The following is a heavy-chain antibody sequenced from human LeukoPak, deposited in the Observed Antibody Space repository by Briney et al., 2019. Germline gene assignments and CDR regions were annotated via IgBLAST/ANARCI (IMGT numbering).Heavy chain of an antibody. CDR1: GFTFSTSW. CDR2: INTDGNTR. CDR3: VRDMGYYDKV. Sequence: GGSLRLSCAAYGFTFSTSWRHWVRQAPGKGLVWVSRINTDGNTRDYADSVKGRFTISRDNAKNTLYLQMNSLRAEDTAIYYCVRDMGYYDKVWGQGTLVTVSS. V-gene: IGHV3-74*01. D-gene: IGHD3-22*01. J-gene: IGHJ4*02.